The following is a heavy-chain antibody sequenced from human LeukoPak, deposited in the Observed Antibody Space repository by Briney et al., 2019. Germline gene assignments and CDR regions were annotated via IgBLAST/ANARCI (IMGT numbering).Heavy chain of an antibody. Sequence: SETLSLTCTVSGGSISSYYWSWIRLPPGKGLEWIGYLSKSGNTNYSPSLKSRVTIFGDTSKNQFSLRLSSVTAADTAVYYCARETRLHSGSYSNDAFDIWGQGTMVTVSS. J-gene: IGHJ3*02. D-gene: IGHD1-26*01. V-gene: IGHV4-59*01. CDR1: GGSISSYY. CDR2: LSKSGNT. CDR3: ARETRLHSGSYSNDAFDI.